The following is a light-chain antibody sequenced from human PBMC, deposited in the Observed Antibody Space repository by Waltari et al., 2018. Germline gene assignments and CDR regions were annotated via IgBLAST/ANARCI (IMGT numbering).Light chain of an antibody. V-gene: IGLV10-54*01. CDR2: RNN. Sequence: QAGLTQPPSVSKVLRQTATLTCTGNSDNVGDQGAAWLQQHQDHPPKLLAYRNNNRPSGISERVSASRSGNTASVTIAGLQPEDEADYYCSAWDSSLNGYVFGSGTKVTVL. J-gene: IGLJ1*01. CDR1: SDNVGDQG. CDR3: SAWDSSLNGYV.